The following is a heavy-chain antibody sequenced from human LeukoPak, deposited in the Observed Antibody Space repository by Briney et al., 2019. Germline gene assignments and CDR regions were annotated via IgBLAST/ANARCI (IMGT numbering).Heavy chain of an antibody. CDR1: GGSISSSPYY. CDR2: MYYSGNT. Sequence: SETLSLTCTVSGGSISSSPYYWGWIRQPPGKGLAWIGSMYYSGNTYYNPSLKSRVTTSVATSKSQFSLKLSSVTAADTAVYYCARIYSSGWYGTYWGQGTLVTVSS. CDR3: ARIYSSGWYGTY. V-gene: IGHV4-39*01. J-gene: IGHJ4*02. D-gene: IGHD6-19*01.